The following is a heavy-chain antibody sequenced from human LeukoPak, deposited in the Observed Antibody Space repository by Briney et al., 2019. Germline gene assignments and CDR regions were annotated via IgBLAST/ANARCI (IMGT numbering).Heavy chain of an antibody. J-gene: IGHJ4*02. Sequence: GSSVKVSCKASGGTFSSYGISWVRQAPGQGLEWMGGIIPIFGTANYAQKFQGRVTITADESTSTAYMELSSLRSEDTAVYYCARAGELELRDGYFDYWGQGTLVTVSS. V-gene: IGHV1-69*01. CDR2: IIPIFGTA. CDR3: ARAGELELRDGYFDY. D-gene: IGHD1-7*01. CDR1: GGTFSSYG.